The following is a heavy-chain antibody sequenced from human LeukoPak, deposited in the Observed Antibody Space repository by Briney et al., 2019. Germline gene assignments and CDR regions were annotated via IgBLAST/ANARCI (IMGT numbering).Heavy chain of an antibody. CDR3: ARSELATYFDY. V-gene: IGHV1-69*04. CDR1: GGTFSSYA. CDR2: IIPILGIA. J-gene: IGHJ4*02. D-gene: IGHD6-13*01. Sequence: SVKVSCRASGGTFSSYAISWVRQAPGQGLEWMGRIIPILGIANYAQKFQGRVTITADKSTSTAYMELSSLRSEDTAVYYCARSELATYFDYWGQGTLVTVSS.